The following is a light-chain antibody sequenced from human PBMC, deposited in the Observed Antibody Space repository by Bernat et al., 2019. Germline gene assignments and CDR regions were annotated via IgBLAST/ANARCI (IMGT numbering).Light chain of an antibody. Sequence: QSVQTQPPSVSGAPGQRVTISCTGSSSNIGAGYDVHWYQQLPGTAPKLHINGNSNRPSGVTDRFSGSKSGTAASLAITGLQAEDEADYYCQSYASSLSGVVFGGGTKLTVL. CDR3: QSYASSLSGVV. CDR1: SSNIGAGYD. J-gene: IGLJ2*01. V-gene: IGLV1-40*01. CDR2: GNS.